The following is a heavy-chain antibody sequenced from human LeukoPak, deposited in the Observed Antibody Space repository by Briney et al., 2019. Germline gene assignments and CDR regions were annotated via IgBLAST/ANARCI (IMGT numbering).Heavy chain of an antibody. CDR1: GFTFSSYD. Sequence: PGGSLTLSCAASGFTFSSYDMSWVRQAPGKGLEWVSAISGSGGSTYYADPVKRRFTISRDNSKNTLYLQMNSQRAEDTAVYYCARGEGVYDILTGYGLDYWGQGNLGTVSS. CDR2: ISGSGGST. CDR3: ARGEGVYDILTGYGLDY. D-gene: IGHD3-9*01. V-gene: IGHV3-23*01. J-gene: IGHJ4*02.